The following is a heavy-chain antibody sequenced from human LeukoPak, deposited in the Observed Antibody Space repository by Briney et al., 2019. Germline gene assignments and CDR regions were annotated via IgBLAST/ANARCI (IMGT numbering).Heavy chain of an antibody. V-gene: IGHV5-51*01. CDR3: ARGNNENYYDWFDP. J-gene: IGHJ5*02. Sequence: GESLKISCKGSGYKFTSFWIGWVRQMPGKGLEWMGLINPGDSYTRYSPSFQGQVTISADKSVSTAYLQWSRLKASDTAMYYCARGNNENYYDWFDPWGQGTLVTVSS. CDR2: INPGDSYT. D-gene: IGHD3-22*01. CDR1: GYKFTSFW.